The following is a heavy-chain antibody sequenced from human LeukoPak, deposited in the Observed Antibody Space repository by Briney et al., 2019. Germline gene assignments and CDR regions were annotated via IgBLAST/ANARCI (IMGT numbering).Heavy chain of an antibody. CDR2: IKQDGSEK. V-gene: IGHV3-7*01. Sequence: LTGGSLRLSCAASGFTFSTYWMSWVRQAPGKGLEWVANIKQDGSEKYCVDSVKGRFTISRDNAKNSLYLQMNSLRAEDTAMYYCARDSAGNDYWGQGTLVTVSS. CDR3: ARDSAGNDY. CDR1: GFTFSTYW. J-gene: IGHJ4*02. D-gene: IGHD6-13*01.